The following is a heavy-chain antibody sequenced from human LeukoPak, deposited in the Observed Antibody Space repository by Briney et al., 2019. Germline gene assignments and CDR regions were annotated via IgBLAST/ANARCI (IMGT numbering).Heavy chain of an antibody. J-gene: IGHJ6*02. CDR1: GGTFSSYG. Sequence: GASVKVSCKASGGTFSSYGISWVRQAPGQGLEWMGWISAYNGNTNYAQKLQGRVTMTTDTSTSTAYMELRSLRSDDTAVYYCARDTVAVAGYGMDVWGQGTTVTVSS. V-gene: IGHV1-18*01. D-gene: IGHD6-19*01. CDR3: ARDTVAVAGYGMDV. CDR2: ISAYNGNT.